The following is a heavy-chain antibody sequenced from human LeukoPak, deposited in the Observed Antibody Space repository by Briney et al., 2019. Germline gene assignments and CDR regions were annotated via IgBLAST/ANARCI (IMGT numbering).Heavy chain of an antibody. CDR3: ARDQMVYAGDYYYGMDV. D-gene: IGHD2-8*01. J-gene: IGHJ6*02. CDR1: GYTFTSYA. V-gene: IGHV1-3*01. Sequence: ASVKVSCKASGYTFTSYAMHWVRQAPGQRLEWMGWINAGNGNTKYSQKFQGRVTITRDTSASTAYMELSSLRSEDTAVYYYARDQMVYAGDYYYGMDVWGQGTTVTVSS. CDR2: INAGNGNT.